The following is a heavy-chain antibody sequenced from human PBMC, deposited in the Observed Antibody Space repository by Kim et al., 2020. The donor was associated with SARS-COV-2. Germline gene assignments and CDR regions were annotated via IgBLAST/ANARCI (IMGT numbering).Heavy chain of an antibody. D-gene: IGHD1-1*01. V-gene: IGHV3-74*01. CDR3: VRADNYKIDY. Sequence: GCADSGRGRFTISRDNDNNRLYLQMNSLREEDTAMYYCVRADNYKIDYWGQGTLVTVSS. J-gene: IGHJ4*02.